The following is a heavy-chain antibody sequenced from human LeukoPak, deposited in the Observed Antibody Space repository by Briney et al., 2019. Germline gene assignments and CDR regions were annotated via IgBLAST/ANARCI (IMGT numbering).Heavy chain of an antibody. CDR2: ISGSGGST. J-gene: IGHJ4*02. V-gene: IGHV3-23*01. Sequence: PGGSLRLSCAASGFTFSSYAMSWVRQAPGKGLEWVSGISGSGGSTYYVDSVKGRFTISRDNSKNTLYLQMNSLRAEDTAVYYCAKSFYDILTGSDDYWGQGTLVTASS. CDR3: AKSFYDILTGSDDY. D-gene: IGHD3-9*01. CDR1: GFTFSSYA.